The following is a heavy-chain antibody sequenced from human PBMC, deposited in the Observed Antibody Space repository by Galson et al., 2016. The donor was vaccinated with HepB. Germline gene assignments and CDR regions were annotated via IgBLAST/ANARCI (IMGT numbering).Heavy chain of an antibody. V-gene: IGHV1-2*02. CDR1: GYTFTDYY. Sequence: SVKVSCKASGYTFTDYYLHWVRQAPGHGLEWMGWINPDSGGTNYAQKFQGRVTMTRDTSISTAYMDLSRLRADDTAVYYCASNGGGTLTGDAFDIWGQGTMVTVSS. CDR2: INPDSGGT. CDR3: ASNGGGTLTGDAFDI. D-gene: IGHD4-17*01. J-gene: IGHJ3*02.